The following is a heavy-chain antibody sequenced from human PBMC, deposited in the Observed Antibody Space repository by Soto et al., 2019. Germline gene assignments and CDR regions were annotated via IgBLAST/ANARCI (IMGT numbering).Heavy chain of an antibody. CDR3: AAGGTAAARIVDY. CDR2: ISGSGGST. CDR1: GFTFSTYA. D-gene: IGHD6-6*01. J-gene: IGHJ4*02. Sequence: EVQLLESGGGLVQPGGSLRLSCAASGFTFSTYAMTWVRQAPGKGLEWVSAISGSGGSTYYADSVKGRFTISRDNSKNTLYLQMNGLRAEETAVYYGAAGGTAAARIVDYWGQGTLVTVSS. V-gene: IGHV3-23*01.